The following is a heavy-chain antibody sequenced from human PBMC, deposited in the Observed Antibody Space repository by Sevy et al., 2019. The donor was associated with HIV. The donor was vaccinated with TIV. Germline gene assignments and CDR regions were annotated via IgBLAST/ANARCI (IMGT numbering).Heavy chain of an antibody. J-gene: IGHJ4*02. CDR3: ARGSPYSSGWTPFDY. D-gene: IGHD6-19*01. Sequence: GGSLRLSCAASGFTFSSYAMHWVRQAPGKGLEWVAVISYDGSNKYYADSVKGRFTISRDNSKNTLYLQMNSLRAEDTAVYYCARGSPYSSGWTPFDYWGQRTLVTVSS. CDR1: GFTFSSYA. V-gene: IGHV3-30-3*01. CDR2: ISYDGSNK.